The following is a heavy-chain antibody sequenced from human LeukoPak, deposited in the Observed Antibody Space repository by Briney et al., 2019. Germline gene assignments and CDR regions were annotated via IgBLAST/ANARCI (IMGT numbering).Heavy chain of an antibody. CDR2: IKPDGSDI. CDR1: GFTFSNSW. J-gene: IGHJ4*02. CDR3: ATGNHYDY. Sequence: GSLRLSCAASGFTFSNSWMSWVRQAPGKGLEWVANIKPDGSDIYYVDSVKGRFTVSRDNAKNSLYLQMNSLRADDTAVYYCATGNHYDYWGRGTLVTVSS. V-gene: IGHV3-7*01. D-gene: IGHD1-14*01.